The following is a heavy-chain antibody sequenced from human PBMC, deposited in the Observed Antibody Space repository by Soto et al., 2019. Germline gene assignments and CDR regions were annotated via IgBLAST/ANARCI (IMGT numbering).Heavy chain of an antibody. CDR1: GDSINNSHW. D-gene: IGHD6-13*01. J-gene: IGHJ5*02. V-gene: IGHV4-4*02. CDR2: TYHSGTT. Sequence: QVQLQESGPGLVQPSGTLSLTCAVSGDSINNSHWWSWVRQTPGKGLEWIGETYHSGTTNYNPSLKTRVTISIDKYKKQFSMKMNSVTAADTAVYYCAREVNSSPARGPNWFDPWGQGTLVTVSS. CDR3: AREVNSSPARGPNWFDP.